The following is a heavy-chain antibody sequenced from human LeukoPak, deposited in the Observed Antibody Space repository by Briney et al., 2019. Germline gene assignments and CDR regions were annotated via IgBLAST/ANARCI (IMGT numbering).Heavy chain of an antibody. Sequence: GGSLRLSCEGSGFTFSNYWMGWVRQAPGKGLQWVANIKTDGSEKYYVDSVKGRFTISRDNAKNSLYLQMNSLRAEDTALYYCAKDIGEDTAMVIGGYFDYWGQGTLVTVSS. J-gene: IGHJ4*02. V-gene: IGHV3-7*03. CDR1: GFTFSNYW. CDR3: AKDIGEDTAMVIGGYFDY. D-gene: IGHD5-18*01. CDR2: IKTDGSEK.